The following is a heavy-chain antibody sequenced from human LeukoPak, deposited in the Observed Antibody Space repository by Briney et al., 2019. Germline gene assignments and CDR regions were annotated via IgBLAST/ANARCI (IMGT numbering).Heavy chain of an antibody. J-gene: IGHJ6*04. CDR1: GYTFTSYG. V-gene: IGHV1-18*04. CDR2: ISAYNGNT. D-gene: IGHD6-13*01. Sequence: ASVKVSCKASGYTFTSYGISWVRQAPGQGLEWMGWISAYNGNTNYAQKLQGRVTMTTDTSTSTAYMELRSLRSDDTAVYYCARVLYIAAASRVYYGMDVWGKGTTVTVSS. CDR3: ARVLYIAAASRVYYGMDV.